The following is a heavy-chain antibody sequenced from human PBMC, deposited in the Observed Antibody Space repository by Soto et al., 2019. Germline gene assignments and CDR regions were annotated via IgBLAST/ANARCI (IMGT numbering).Heavy chain of an antibody. J-gene: IGHJ6*02. V-gene: IGHV1-18*01. CDR3: ARDLDDRWGGARYYYGMDV. CDR1: GYTFTSYG. Sequence: QVQLVQSGAEVKKPGASVKVSCKASGYTFTSYGISWVRQAPGQGLEWMGWISAYNGNTNYAQKLQGRVTMTTDTSTNTAYMELRSLRSDDTAVYYCARDLDDRWGGARYYYGMDVWGQGTTVTVSS. D-gene: IGHD3-10*01. CDR2: ISAYNGNT.